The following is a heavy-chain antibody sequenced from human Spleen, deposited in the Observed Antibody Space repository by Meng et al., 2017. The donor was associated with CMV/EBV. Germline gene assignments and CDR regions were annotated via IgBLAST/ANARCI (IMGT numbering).Heavy chain of an antibody. CDR3: AKGRYCTSAGCYVQDYFDS. CDR1: GFSFSGYG. D-gene: IGHD2-2*01. CDR2: IYYDGSNR. V-gene: IGHV3-30*02. Sequence: GESLKISCAASGFSFSGYGMYWVRQAPGRGLEWVALIYYDGSNRYYADSVKGRFTISRDISKNTLYLQMNSLRGEDTAVYYCAKGRYCTSAGCYVQDYFDSWGQGTLVTVSS. J-gene: IGHJ4*02.